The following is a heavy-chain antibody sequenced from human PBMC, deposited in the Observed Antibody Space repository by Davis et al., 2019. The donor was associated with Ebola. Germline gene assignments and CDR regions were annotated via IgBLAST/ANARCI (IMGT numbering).Heavy chain of an antibody. Sequence: MPSETLSLTCTVSGASINSVPYSWGWIRQPPGKGLEWIGSIYYSGTTYYSPSLKSRVTISVDTSKTQFSLRLSSVTAADTTLYFCARHVSRGDWLDPWGQGTLVIVSS. V-gene: IGHV4-39*01. CDR3: ARHVSRGDWLDP. CDR2: IYYSGTT. J-gene: IGHJ5*02. D-gene: IGHD5-12*01. CDR1: GASINSVPYS.